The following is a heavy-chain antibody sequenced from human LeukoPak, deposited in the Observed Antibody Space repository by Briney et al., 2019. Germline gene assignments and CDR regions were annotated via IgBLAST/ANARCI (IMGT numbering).Heavy chain of an antibody. V-gene: IGHV1-2*02. CDR2: INPNSGGT. CDR1: GYTFTGYY. CDR3: ARTGYSSSYRFTGDY. Sequence: GASVKVSCKASGYTFTGYYMHWVRQAPGQGLEWMGWINPNSGGTKYAQKFQGRVTMTRDTSISTAYMELSRLRSDDTAVYYRARTGYSSSYRFTGDYWGQGTLVTVSS. J-gene: IGHJ4*02. D-gene: IGHD6-13*01.